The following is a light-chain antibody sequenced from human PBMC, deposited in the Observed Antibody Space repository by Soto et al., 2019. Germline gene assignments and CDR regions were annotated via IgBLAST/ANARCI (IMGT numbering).Light chain of an antibody. J-gene: IGLJ3*02. CDR1: SSDVGRYNL. CDR3: CSYAGSSTWV. Sequence: QSALTQPASVSGSPGQSITISCTGTSSDVGRYNLVCWYQQYLGKAPKLMIYEGSKRPSGVSNRFSGSKSGNTASLTISGLQSEDDADYYCCSYAGSSTWVFGGGTKLTVL. CDR2: EGS. V-gene: IGLV2-23*01.